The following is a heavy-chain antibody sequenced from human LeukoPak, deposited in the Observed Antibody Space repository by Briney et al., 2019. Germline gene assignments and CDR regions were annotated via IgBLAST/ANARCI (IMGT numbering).Heavy chain of an antibody. CDR3: ARRRYSGSSQHFDY. Sequence: GGSLRLSCAASGFSFSSFGMSWVRQAPGKGLEWVSRISGSDGSTDYADSVKGRFTISRDNAKNSLYLQMNSLRAEDTAVYYCARRRYSGSSQHFDYWGQGTLVTVSS. CDR2: ISGSDGST. J-gene: IGHJ4*02. CDR1: GFSFSSFG. D-gene: IGHD1-26*01. V-gene: IGHV3-23*01.